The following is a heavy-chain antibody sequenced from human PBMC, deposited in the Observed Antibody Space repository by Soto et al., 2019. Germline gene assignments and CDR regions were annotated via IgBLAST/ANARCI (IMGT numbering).Heavy chain of an antibody. J-gene: IGHJ4*02. CDR2: IDWDDDK. V-gene: IGHV2-70*01. D-gene: IGHD1-26*01. Sequence: SGPTLVNPTQPLTLTCTFSGFSLSTSGMCVSWIRQPPGKALEWLALIDWDDDKYYSTSLKTRLTISKDTSKNQVVLTMTNMDPVDTATYYCARTNCGSYLERGFDYWGQGTLVTVSS. CDR1: GFSLSTSGMC. CDR3: ARTNCGSYLERGFDY.